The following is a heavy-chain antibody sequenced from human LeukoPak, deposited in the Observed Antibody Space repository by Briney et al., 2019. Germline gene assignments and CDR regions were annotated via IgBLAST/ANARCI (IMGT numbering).Heavy chain of an antibody. J-gene: IGHJ3*02. CDR1: GYSFTSNV. V-gene: IGHV1-18*01. CDR2: ISAYNGNT. Sequence: ASVKVSYKASGYSFTSNVISWVRQAPGQGLEWMGWISAYNGNTNYAQKLQGRVTMTTDTSTSTAYMELRSLRSDDTAVYYCARFGLGQHIEGAGIPFDIWGQGTMVTVSS. D-gene: IGHD6-19*01. CDR3: ARFGLGQHIEGAGIPFDI.